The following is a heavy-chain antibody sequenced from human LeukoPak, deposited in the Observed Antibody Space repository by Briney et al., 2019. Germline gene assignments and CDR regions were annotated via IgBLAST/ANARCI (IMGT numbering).Heavy chain of an antibody. Sequence: PGGSLRLSCATSGFTFSIYTVNWVRQAPGKGLEWVSSISGSNTYIYYADSVKGRFTISRDNAKNSLYLQMNSLRAEDTAVYYCARDRLTTGWYYYGMDVWGQGTTVTVSS. D-gene: IGHD4-17*01. J-gene: IGHJ6*02. V-gene: IGHV3-21*04. CDR1: GFTFSIYT. CDR2: ISGSNTYI. CDR3: ARDRLTTGWYYYGMDV.